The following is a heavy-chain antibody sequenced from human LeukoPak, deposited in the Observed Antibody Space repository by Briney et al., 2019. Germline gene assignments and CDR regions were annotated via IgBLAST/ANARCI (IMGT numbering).Heavy chain of an antibody. D-gene: IGHD2-2*01. J-gene: IGHJ3*02. V-gene: IGHV3-33*01. Sequence: GGSLRLSCAASGFTFSSYGMHWVRQAPGKGLEWVAVIWYDGSNKYYADSVKGRFTISRDNSKNTLYLQMNSLRAEDTAVYYCARAEQLLLAFDIWGQGTMVTVSS. CDR1: GFTFSSYG. CDR3: ARAEQLLLAFDI. CDR2: IWYDGSNK.